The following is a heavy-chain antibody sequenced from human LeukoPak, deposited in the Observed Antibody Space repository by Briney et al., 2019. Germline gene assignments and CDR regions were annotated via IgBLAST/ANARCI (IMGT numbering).Heavy chain of an antibody. Sequence: SETLSLTCSVCGGSLTSYFWSWIRQPPGRRLEWIGYIYHSGTTNYNPSLKSRVTISADTSKNQFSLRLSSVTAADTAVYYCAQKAPFSPTYSQQWGQGTLVTVSS. CDR3: AQKAPFSPTYSQQ. J-gene: IGHJ1*01. V-gene: IGHV4-59*01. CDR1: GGSLTSYF. CDR2: IYHSGTT. D-gene: IGHD2/OR15-2a*01.